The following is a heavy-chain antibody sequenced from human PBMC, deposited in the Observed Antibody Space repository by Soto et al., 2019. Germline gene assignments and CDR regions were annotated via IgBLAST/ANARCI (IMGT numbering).Heavy chain of an antibody. CDR1: GFTFSNSW. Sequence: EVQLVESGGGLVQPGGSLRLSCAASGFTFSNSWMSWVRQAPGKGLEWVANIKEDGSEKDYVDPVKGRFTITRDNAKNSLYLQMNNLRAEDTAVYFCTRKRFCMDVWGQGTTVTVSS. CDR2: IKEDGSEK. J-gene: IGHJ6*02. V-gene: IGHV3-7*03. CDR3: TRKRFCMDV.